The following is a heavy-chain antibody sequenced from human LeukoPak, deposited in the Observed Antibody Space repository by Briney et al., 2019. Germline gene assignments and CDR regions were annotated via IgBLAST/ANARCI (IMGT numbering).Heavy chain of an antibody. Sequence: SGGSLRLSCAASGFTFSSYEMNWVRQAPGKGLEWVSYISSSGSTIYYADSVKGRFTISRDNAKNSLYLQMNSLRAEDTAVYYCARSGYFDWLPHLFDYWGQGTLVTVSS. V-gene: IGHV3-48*03. CDR2: ISSSGSTI. CDR1: GFTFSSYE. D-gene: IGHD3-9*01. J-gene: IGHJ4*02. CDR3: ARSGYFDWLPHLFDY.